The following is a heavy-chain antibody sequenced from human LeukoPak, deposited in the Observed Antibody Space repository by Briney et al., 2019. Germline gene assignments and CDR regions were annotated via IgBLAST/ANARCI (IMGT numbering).Heavy chain of an antibody. J-gene: IGHJ4*02. CDR1: GSLFTSYW. Sequence: GEPLQISCMGAGSLFTSYWSGWVRPLRGKGLEWMGIIYPGDSDTRYSPSFQRQVTISADKAISTAYLQWSSLKASDTAMYYCATIDGYCSGGSCYSGDPFDYWGQGTLVTVSS. D-gene: IGHD2-15*01. CDR3: ATIDGYCSGGSCYSGDPFDY. V-gene: IGHV5-51*01. CDR2: IYPGDSDT.